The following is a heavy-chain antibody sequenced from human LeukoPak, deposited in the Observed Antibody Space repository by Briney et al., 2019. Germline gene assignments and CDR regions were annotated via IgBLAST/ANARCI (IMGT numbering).Heavy chain of an antibody. V-gene: IGHV3-21*01. J-gene: IGHJ4*02. CDR3: ARAMIVVDSYFDY. D-gene: IGHD3-22*01. CDR2: ISSSSSYI. Sequence: GGSLRLSCEASGFPFSSYSMNWVRQAPGKGLEWVSSISSSSSYIYYADSVKGRFTISRDNAKNSLYLQMNSLRAEDTAVYYCARAMIVVDSYFDYWGQGTLVTVSS. CDR1: GFPFSSYS.